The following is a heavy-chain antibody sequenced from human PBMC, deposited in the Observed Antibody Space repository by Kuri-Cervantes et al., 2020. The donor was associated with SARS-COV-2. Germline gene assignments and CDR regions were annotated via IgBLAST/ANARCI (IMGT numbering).Heavy chain of an antibody. D-gene: IGHD1-7*01. V-gene: IGHV4-39*02. CDR1: GGSISSSSYY. CDR3: ARDRNYENYYYGMDV. CDR2: IYYSGST. J-gene: IGHJ6*02. Sequence: GSLRLSCTVSGGSISSSSYYWGWIRQPPGKGLEWIGSIYYSGSTYYNPSLKSRVTISVDTSKNQFSLQLNSVTPEDTAVYYCARDRNYENYYYGMDVWGQGTTVTVSS.